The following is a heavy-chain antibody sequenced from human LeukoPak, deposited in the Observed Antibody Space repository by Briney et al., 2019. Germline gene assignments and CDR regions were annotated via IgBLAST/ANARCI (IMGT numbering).Heavy chain of an antibody. CDR1: GFTFSTYA. CDR3: AKDSGNYYDNSGFSDYFDY. V-gene: IGHV3-23*01. D-gene: IGHD3-22*01. Sequence: GGSLRLSCAASGFTFSTYAMSWVRQAPGKGLEWVSGISGRGSSTYYADSVKGRFTISRDNSKNTLYLQMNSLRAEDTAIYFCAKDSGNYYDNSGFSDYFDYWGRGTLVSVSS. J-gene: IGHJ4*02. CDR2: ISGRGSST.